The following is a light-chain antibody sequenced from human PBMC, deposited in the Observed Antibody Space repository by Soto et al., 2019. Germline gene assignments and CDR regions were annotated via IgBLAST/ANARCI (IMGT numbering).Light chain of an antibody. J-gene: IGKJ4*01. CDR3: QHYNNWPLT. Sequence: EIVMTQSPDTLSVSPGERATLSCRASQNVGRNVAWYQQRPGQAPRLLIHGTSTRAADIPARFSGSVSGTEFTLTINSLQPEDFVVYYCQHYNNWPLTFGGGTKVEIK. V-gene: IGKV3-15*01. CDR2: GTS. CDR1: QNVGRN.